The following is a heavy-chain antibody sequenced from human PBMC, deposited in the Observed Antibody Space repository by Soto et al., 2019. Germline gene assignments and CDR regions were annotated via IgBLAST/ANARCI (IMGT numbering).Heavy chain of an antibody. CDR1: GFTFSTYA. Sequence: EGQLLESGGGLVQPGGSLRLSCAASGFTFSTYAMSWVRQPPGKGLEWVSIVSDGGSDAFYADSVKGRFAISRDNSKNTLYLQMNSLTAEDTAVYYCAKHFVNGEVDYWGQGTPVTVSS. D-gene: IGHD3-10*01. CDR2: VSDGGSDA. V-gene: IGHV3-23*01. J-gene: IGHJ4*02. CDR3: AKHFVNGEVDY.